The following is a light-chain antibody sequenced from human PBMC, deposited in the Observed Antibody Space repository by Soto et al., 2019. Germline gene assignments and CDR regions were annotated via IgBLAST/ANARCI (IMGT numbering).Light chain of an antibody. J-gene: IGKJ2*01. CDR3: QQSYSTRYT. CDR1: QSISSY. CDR2: AAS. Sequence: DIQMTQAPSSLSASVGDRVTITCRASQSISSYLNWYQQKPGKAPKLLIYAASSLQSGVPSRFSGSGSGTDFTLTISSLQTEEFATYSCQQSYSTRYTFGNQTKLPIK. V-gene: IGKV1-39*01.